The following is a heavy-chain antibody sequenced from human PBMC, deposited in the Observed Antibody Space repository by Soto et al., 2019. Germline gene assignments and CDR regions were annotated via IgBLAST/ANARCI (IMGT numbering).Heavy chain of an antibody. D-gene: IGHD3-10*01. J-gene: IGHJ6*04. CDR2: IDPSDSYT. V-gene: IGHV5-10-1*01. CDR1: GYSFTSYW. Sequence: GESLKISCKGSGYSFTSYWISWVRQMPGKGLEWMGRIDPSDSYTNYSPSFQGHVTISADKSISTAYLQWSSLKASDTAMYYCARQVWLGETNYYYYGMDVWGKGTKVTVSS. CDR3: ARQVWLGETNYYYYGMDV.